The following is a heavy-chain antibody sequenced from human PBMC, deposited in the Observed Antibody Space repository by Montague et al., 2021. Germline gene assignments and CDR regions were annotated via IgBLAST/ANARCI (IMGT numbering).Heavy chain of an antibody. CDR1: GGSFNDHY. Sequence: ETLSLTCGVYGGSFNDHYWTWIRQPPGPGLVWVSHIKYDGSRTGYADSVKGRFTISRDNAKNTLYLQMNSLRVDATAVYYCARAAFAAALDPGGQGTLVTVSA. CDR3: ARAAFAAALDP. V-gene: IGHV3-74*01. CDR2: IKYDGSRT. D-gene: IGHD6-25*01. J-gene: IGHJ5*02.